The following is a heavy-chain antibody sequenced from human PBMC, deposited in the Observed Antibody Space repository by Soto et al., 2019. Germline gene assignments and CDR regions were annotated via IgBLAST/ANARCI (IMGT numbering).Heavy chain of an antibody. CDR2: IYYSGST. CDR3: ARSRELDY. CDR1: EGYGGSRGCY. V-gene: IGHV4-31*03. J-gene: IGHJ4*01. Sequence: PSQTQPVTCTVSEGYGGSRGCYWSWIRQHPGKGLEWIGYIYYSGSTYYNPSLKSRVTISVDTSKNQFSLKLSSVSAADTAVDYCARSRELDYWSHGTLVTVSS.